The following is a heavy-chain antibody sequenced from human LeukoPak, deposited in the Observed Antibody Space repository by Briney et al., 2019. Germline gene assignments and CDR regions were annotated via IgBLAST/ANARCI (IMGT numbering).Heavy chain of an antibody. CDR2: IGGSGTKT. D-gene: IGHD3-22*01. J-gene: IGHJ4*02. Sequence: GGSLRLSCAASGFTFTKYAMSWVRQAAGKGLEWVSAIGGSGTKTFYADSVKGRFTISRDNSKNTLYLQMNSLRAEDTAVYYCAKLLYYYDSSQPYWGQGTLVAVSS. CDR3: AKLLYYYDSSQPY. V-gene: IGHV3-23*01. CDR1: GFTFTKYA.